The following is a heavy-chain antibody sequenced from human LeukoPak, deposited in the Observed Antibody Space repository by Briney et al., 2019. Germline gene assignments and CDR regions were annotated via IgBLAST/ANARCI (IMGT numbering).Heavy chain of an antibody. CDR2: IYYSGVT. D-gene: IGHD6-19*01. Sequence: SQTLSLTCTVSGGSISIGGYYWSWVRQLRGKGLEWIGYIYYSGVTFYNPSLKSRLTMSIDTSKNQFSLKLSSVTAADTAVYYCARRRSSGWYVDYWGQGTLVTVSS. J-gene: IGHJ4*02. V-gene: IGHV4-31*03. CDR1: GGSISIGGYY. CDR3: ARRRSSGWYVDY.